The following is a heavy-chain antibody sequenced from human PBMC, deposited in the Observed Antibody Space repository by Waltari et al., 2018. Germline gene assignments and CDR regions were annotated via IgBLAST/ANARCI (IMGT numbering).Heavy chain of an antibody. Sequence: EVYLVESGGGVVQPGGSLRLSCAGSGFTFSSYWMRWVRQAPGEWLELVSNDRDHKCYEYYVEAVISRSTNTTNNAMNLQILHMNAEDAEVNAVDYQASDRCYPYFFDYWGQGTLVTVSS. D-gene: IGHD2-15*01. CDR3: ASDRCYPYFFDY. J-gene: IGHJ4*02. V-gene: IGHV3-7*04. CDR1: GFTFSSYW. CDR2: DRDHKCYE.